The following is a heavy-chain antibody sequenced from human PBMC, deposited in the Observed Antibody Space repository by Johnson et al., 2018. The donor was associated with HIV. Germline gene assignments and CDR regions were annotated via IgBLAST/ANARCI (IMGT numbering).Heavy chain of an antibody. J-gene: IGHJ3*02. CDR3: ARDSIEMATKSEDAFDS. CDR2: ISYDGSNK. CDR1: RFTFDDYA. D-gene: IGHD5-24*01. Sequence: QVQLVESGGGVVQPGGSLRLSCETSRFTFDDYAMHWVRQAPGKGLEWVAVISYDGSNKYYADSVKGRFTISRDNSKNTLYLHMNSLRAEDTAVYYCARDSIEMATKSEDAFDSWGQGTMVTVSS. V-gene: IGHV3-30*04.